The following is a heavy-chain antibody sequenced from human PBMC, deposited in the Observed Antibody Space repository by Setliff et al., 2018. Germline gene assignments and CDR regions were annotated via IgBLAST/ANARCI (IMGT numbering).Heavy chain of an antibody. CDR3: ASGYNFWSGYFVVAESYQY. CDR2: VYYTGTT. CDR1: GVSITSYNYF. V-gene: IGHV4-39*07. Sequence: SETLSLTCTVSGVSITSYNYFWGWIRQPPGKGLEWIGSVYYTGTTSYNPSLKSRLTMSLDTSKNQLSLRLTSVTAADTAIYYCASGYNFWSGYFVVAESYQYWGQGTLVTV. J-gene: IGHJ1*01. D-gene: IGHD3-3*01.